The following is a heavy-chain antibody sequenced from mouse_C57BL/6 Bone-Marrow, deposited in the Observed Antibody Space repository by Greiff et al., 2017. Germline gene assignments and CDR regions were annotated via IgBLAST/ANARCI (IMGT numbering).Heavy chain of an antibody. CDR3: TTPYYYGSSFPFDY. Sequence: VQLQQSGAELVRPGASVKLSCTASGFNIKDDYMHWVKQRPEQGLEWIGWIDPENGDTESASKFQGKATITADTSSNTAYLQLSSLTSEDTAVYYCTTPYYYGSSFPFDYWGQGTTLTVSS. J-gene: IGHJ2*01. D-gene: IGHD1-1*01. V-gene: IGHV14-4*01. CDR1: GFNIKDDY. CDR2: IDPENGDT.